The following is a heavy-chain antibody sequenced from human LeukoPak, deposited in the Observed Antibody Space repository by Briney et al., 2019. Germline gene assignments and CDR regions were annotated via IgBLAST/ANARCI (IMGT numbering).Heavy chain of an antibody. Sequence: GGSLRPSCAASGFSFSSYEMNWVRQAPGKGLEWVSYISNSGSTIYYADSVRGRFTISRDNARNSLSLQMNSLRAEDTAVYYCARAGVAGTVYFDYWGQGTLVTVSS. V-gene: IGHV3-48*03. CDR1: GFSFSSYE. D-gene: IGHD6-19*01. J-gene: IGHJ4*02. CDR2: ISNSGSTI. CDR3: ARAGVAGTVYFDY.